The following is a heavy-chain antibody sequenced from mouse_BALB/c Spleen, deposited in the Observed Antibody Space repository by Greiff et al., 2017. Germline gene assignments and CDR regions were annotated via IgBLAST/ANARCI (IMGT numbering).Heavy chain of an antibody. CDR1: GFTFTDYY. J-gene: IGHJ3*01. CDR3: ARGEGYDWFAY. D-gene: IGHD2-14*01. Sequence: DVHLVESGGGLVQPGGSLRLSCATSGFTFTDYYMSWVRQPPGKALEWLGFIRNKANGYTTEYSASVKGRFTISRDNSQSILYLQMNTLRAEDSATYYCARGEGYDWFAYWGQGTLVTVSA. V-gene: IGHV7-3*02. CDR2: IRNKANGYTT.